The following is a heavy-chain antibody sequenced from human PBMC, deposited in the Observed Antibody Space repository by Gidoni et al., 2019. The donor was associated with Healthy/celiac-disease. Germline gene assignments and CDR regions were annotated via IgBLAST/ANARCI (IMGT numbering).Heavy chain of an antibody. CDR3: AREASGYDLGAFDI. D-gene: IGHD5-12*01. CDR2: ISSSSSYI. J-gene: IGHJ3*02. Sequence: EVQLVESGGGLVQPVGSLRLSCAASGFTFSSYSMNWVRQAPGKGLEWVSSISSSSSYIYYADSVKGRFTISRDNAKNSLYLQMNSLRAEDTAVYYCAREASGYDLGAFDIWGQGTMVTVSS. CDR1: GFTFSSYS. V-gene: IGHV3-21*01.